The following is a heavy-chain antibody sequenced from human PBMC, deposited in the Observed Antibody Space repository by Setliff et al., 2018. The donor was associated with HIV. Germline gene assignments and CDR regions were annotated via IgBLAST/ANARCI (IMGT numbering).Heavy chain of an antibody. Sequence: PGESLKISCRGSGYTFTNYWIGWVRQMPGRGLEWMGIIYPGDSDTRYSPSFEGQVTMSADKSINTAYLQWNSLKASDTAVYYCARGDHDVWGDYSNFFDSWGQGTLVTVSS. D-gene: IGHD3-3*01. CDR2: IYPGDSDT. CDR3: ARGDHDVWGDYSNFFDS. CDR1: GYTFTNYW. V-gene: IGHV5-51*01. J-gene: IGHJ5*01.